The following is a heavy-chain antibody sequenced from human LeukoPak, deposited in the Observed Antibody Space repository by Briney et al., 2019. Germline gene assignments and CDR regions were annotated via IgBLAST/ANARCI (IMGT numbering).Heavy chain of an antibody. CDR3: GRDPYGSGSYKPYFDN. CDR1: GGSISSYY. V-gene: IGHV4-4*07. Sequence: PSGTLSLTCTVSGGSISSYYWSWLRQPAGKGLEWIGRMYTSGSTKYSPSLKSRVTISADNSKNQLSLKLTSVTAADTAVYYCGRDPYGSGSYKPYFDNWGKGTQVTVSS. D-gene: IGHD3-10*01. J-gene: IGHJ4*02. CDR2: MYTSGST.